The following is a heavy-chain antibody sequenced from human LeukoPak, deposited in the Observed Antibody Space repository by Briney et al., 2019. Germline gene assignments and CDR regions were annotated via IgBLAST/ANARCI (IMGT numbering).Heavy chain of an antibody. V-gene: IGHV1-46*01. CDR3: AREGPYYYDSSGYVPGDY. CDR2: INPSGGST. D-gene: IGHD3-22*01. CDR1: GYTFTSYY. Sequence: ASVKVSCKASGYTFTSYYMHWVRQAPGQGLEWMGIINPSGGSTSYAQKFQGRVTMTRDTSTSTVYMELSSLRSEDTAVYYCAREGPYYYDSSGYVPGDYWGQGTLVTVSS. J-gene: IGHJ4*02.